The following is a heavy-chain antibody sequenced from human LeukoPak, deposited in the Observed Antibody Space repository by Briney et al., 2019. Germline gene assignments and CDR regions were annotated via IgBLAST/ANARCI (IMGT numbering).Heavy chain of an antibody. Sequence: PSETLSPTCTVSGGSISSYYWSWIRQPPGKGLEWIGYIYYSGSTNYNPSLKSRVTISVDTSKNQFSLKLSSVTAADTAVYYCARLVAARRGRFDYWGQGTLVTVSS. D-gene: IGHD6-6*01. CDR1: GGSISSYY. CDR3: ARLVAARRGRFDY. CDR2: IYYSGST. V-gene: IGHV4-59*08. J-gene: IGHJ4*02.